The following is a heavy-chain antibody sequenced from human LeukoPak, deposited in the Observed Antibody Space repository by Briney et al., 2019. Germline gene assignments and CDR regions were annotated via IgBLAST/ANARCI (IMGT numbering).Heavy chain of an antibody. J-gene: IGHJ6*03. Sequence: ASVKVSCKASGYTFTSYGISWVRQAPGQGLEWMGWISAYNGNTNYAQKLQGRVTMTTDTSTSTAYMELRSLRSDDTAVYYCARVVERYCSSTSCLKYYYYYYYMDVWGKGTTVTVSS. CDR1: GYTFTSYG. CDR2: ISAYNGNT. D-gene: IGHD2-2*01. CDR3: ARVVERYCSSTSCLKYYYYYYYMDV. V-gene: IGHV1-18*01.